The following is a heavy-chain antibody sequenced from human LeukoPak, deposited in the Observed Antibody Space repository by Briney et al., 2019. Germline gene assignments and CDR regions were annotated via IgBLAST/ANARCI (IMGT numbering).Heavy chain of an antibody. CDR3: ARVVYSGYDFRGAMDV. V-gene: IGHV4-59*01. CDR1: GGSINSYY. CDR2: IYYTGST. J-gene: IGHJ6*03. D-gene: IGHD5-12*01. Sequence: PSETLSLTCTISGGSINSYYWSWIRQPPGKGLEWLGYIYYTGSTNHNPSLKSRVTISVDTSKNQFSLKLSSVTAADTAVYYCARVVYSGYDFRGAMDVWGKGTTVTVSS.